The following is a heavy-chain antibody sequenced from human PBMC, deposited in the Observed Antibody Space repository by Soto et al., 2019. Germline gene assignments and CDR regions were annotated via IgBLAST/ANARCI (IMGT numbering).Heavy chain of an antibody. CDR2: ISYDGSNK. V-gene: IGHV3-30*18. D-gene: IGHD5-18*01. CDR1: GFTFSSYG. CDR3: AKDGGYSYGLDY. J-gene: IGHJ4*02. Sequence: GSLRLSCAASGFTFSSYGMHWVRQAPGKGLEWVAVISYDGSNKYYADSVKGRFTISRDNSKNTLYLQMNSLRAEDTAVYYCAKDGGYSYGLDYWGQGT.